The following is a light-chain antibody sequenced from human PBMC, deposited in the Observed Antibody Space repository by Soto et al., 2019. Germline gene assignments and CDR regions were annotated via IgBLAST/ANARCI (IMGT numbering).Light chain of an antibody. CDR2: DAS. CDR3: QKYDNLTPTWT. Sequence: DIQMTQSPSSLSASVGNRVTITCQASQDIATYLNWYQQKPGKAPNLLIYDASNLETGVPSRFSGGGSGTHFTFTISNLQPEDIATYCCQKYDNLTPTWTFCQGTKVDIK. CDR1: QDIATY. V-gene: IGKV1-33*01. J-gene: IGKJ1*01.